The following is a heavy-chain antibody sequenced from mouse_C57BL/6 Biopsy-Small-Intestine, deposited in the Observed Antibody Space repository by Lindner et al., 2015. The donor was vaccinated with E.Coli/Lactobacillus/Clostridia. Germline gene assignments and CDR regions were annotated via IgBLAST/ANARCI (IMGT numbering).Heavy chain of an antibody. CDR3: ARGDYGSSYGGMDY. Sequence: VQLQESGAELVKPGASVKISCKASGYAFSRYWMNWVKQRPGKGLEWIGQIYPGDGDTNYNGKFKGKATLTADKSSSTAYMQLSSLTSEDSAVYFCARGDYGSSYGGMDYWGQGISVTVSS. J-gene: IGHJ4*01. V-gene: IGHV1-80*01. D-gene: IGHD1-1*01. CDR2: IYPGDGDT. CDR1: GYAFSRYW.